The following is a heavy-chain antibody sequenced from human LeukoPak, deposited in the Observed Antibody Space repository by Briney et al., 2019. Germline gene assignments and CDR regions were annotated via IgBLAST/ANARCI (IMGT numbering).Heavy chain of an antibody. V-gene: IGHV3-53*01. D-gene: IGHD6-19*01. CDR2: IYSGGST. CDR3: AIAVAGRDY. Sequence: GGSLRLSCAASGFTFSSYSMSWVRQAPGKGLEWVSVIYSGGSTYYADSVKGRFTISRDNSKNTLYLQMNSLRAEDTAVYYCAIAVAGRDYWGQGTLVTVSS. J-gene: IGHJ4*02. CDR1: GFTFSSYS.